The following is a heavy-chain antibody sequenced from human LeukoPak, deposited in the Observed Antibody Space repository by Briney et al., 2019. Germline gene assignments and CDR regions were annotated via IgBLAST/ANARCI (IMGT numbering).Heavy chain of an antibody. CDR3: AHRTALAGYSSGWFDY. Sequence: SGPTLVQPTQTLTLTCTFSGFSLSTSGVGVGWIRQPPGKALEWLALIYWDDDKRYIPSLKSRLTITKDTSKNQVVLTMTNMDPVDTATYYCAHRTALAGYSSGWFDYWGQGTLVTVSS. D-gene: IGHD6-19*01. CDR1: GFSLSTSGVG. CDR2: IYWDDDK. J-gene: IGHJ4*02. V-gene: IGHV2-5*02.